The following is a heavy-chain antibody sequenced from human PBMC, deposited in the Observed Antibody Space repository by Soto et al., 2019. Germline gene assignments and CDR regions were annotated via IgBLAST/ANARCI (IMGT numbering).Heavy chain of an antibody. CDR3: AKADSSSWPVDYFDY. J-gene: IGHJ4*02. CDR1: GFTFSSYA. CDR2: ISGSGGST. Sequence: GVSLRLSCAASGFTFSSYAMSWVRQAPGKGLEWVSAISGSGGSTYYADSVKGRFTISRDNSKNTLYLQMNSLRAEDTAVYYCAKADSSSWPVDYFDYWGQGTLVTVSS. D-gene: IGHD6-13*01. V-gene: IGHV3-23*01.